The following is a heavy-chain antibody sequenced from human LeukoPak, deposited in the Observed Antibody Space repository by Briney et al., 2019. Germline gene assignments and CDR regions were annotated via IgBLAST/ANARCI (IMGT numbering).Heavy chain of an antibody. CDR3: ARVVRGVAALYDY. CDR2: IKQDGSEK. J-gene: IGHJ4*02. V-gene: IGHV3-7*01. Sequence: GGSLRLSCAASGFTFSSYWMSWVRQAPGKGLEWVANIKQDGSEKYYVDSVKGRFTISRDNAKNSLYLQMNCLRAEDTAVYYCARVVRGVAALYDYWGQGTLVTVSS. CDR1: GFTFSSYW. D-gene: IGHD3-10*01.